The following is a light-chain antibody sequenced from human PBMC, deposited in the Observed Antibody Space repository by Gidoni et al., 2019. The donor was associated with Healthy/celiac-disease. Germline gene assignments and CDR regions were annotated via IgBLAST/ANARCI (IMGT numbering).Light chain of an antibody. V-gene: IGLV2-23*02. CDR1: RSDVGSYNL. Sequence: QSALTQPASESGSPVQSLTISCTGTRSDVGSYNLVSWYQQHPGKAPKLMIYEVSKRPSGVSNRFSGSKSGNTASLTIPGLQADDDADYYCCSYAGSSTHVVFGGGTKLTVL. CDR2: EVS. J-gene: IGLJ2*01. CDR3: CSYAGSSTHVV.